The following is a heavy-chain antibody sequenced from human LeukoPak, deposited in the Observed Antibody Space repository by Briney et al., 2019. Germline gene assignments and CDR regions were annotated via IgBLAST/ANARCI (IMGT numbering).Heavy chain of an antibody. CDR2: IYYSGST. V-gene: IGHV4-59*12. D-gene: IGHD2-21*01. CDR1: GGSIGSYY. CDR3: ARDGGGGEDYYYYYYMDV. J-gene: IGHJ6*03. Sequence: KPSETLSLTCTVSGGSIGSYYWSWIRQPPGKGLEWIGYIYYSGSTNYNPSLKSRVTISVDTSKNQFSLKLSSVTAADTAVYYCARDGGGGEDYYYYYYMDVWGKGTTVTVSS.